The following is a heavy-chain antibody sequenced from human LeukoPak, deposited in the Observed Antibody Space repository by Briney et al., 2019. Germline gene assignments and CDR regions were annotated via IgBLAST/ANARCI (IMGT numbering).Heavy chain of an antibody. CDR2: LYSGGKT. CDR1: GFTVSSNY. J-gene: IGHJ3*01. V-gene: IGHV3-66*01. CDR3: ARVSPSDAFDV. Sequence: GGSLRLSCAASGFTVSSNYMSWVRQAPGKGLHWVSVLYSGGKTYYADSVKGRFIISRDNSKNTLYFQMNSLRAEDTAVYYCARVSPSDAFDVWGQGTMVTVSS.